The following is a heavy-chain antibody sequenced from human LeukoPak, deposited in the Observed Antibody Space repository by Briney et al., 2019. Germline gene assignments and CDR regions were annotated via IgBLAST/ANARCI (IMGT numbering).Heavy chain of an antibody. CDR3: AVRGGSSGYYVYY. D-gene: IGHD3-22*01. Sequence: SETLSLTCAVSGGSFSGYYWSWIRQPPGKGLEWIGEINHSGSTNYNPSLKSRVTISVDTSKNQFSLKLSSVTAADTAVYYCAVRGGSSGYYVYYWGQGTLVTVSS. V-gene: IGHV4-34*01. CDR1: GGSFSGYY. CDR2: INHSGST. J-gene: IGHJ4*02.